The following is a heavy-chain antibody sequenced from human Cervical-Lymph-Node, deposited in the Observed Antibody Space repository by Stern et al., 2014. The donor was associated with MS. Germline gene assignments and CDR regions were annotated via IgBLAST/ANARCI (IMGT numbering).Heavy chain of an antibody. Sequence: VQLVQSGAEVKKPGASVKVSCKVSGYTLSEISMHWVRQAPGQGLEWKGGFDPEHGETRYAQKFQGRVTMAEDRSTDTAYMELSSLRSEDTAVYYCATHRGRVTYYYGMDVWGQGTTVTVSS. V-gene: IGHV1-24*01. D-gene: IGHD2-21*02. CDR1: GYTLSEIS. CDR2: FDPEHGET. CDR3: ATHRGRVTYYYGMDV. J-gene: IGHJ6*02.